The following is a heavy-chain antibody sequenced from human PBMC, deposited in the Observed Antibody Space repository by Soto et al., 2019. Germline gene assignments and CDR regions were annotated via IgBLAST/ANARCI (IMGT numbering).Heavy chain of an antibody. CDR2: IYYSGTT. D-gene: IGHD4-17*01. CDR1: GGSVRSGSYY. J-gene: IGHJ4*02. V-gene: IGHV4-61*01. Sequence: SETLSLTCPVSGGSVRSGSYYWSWIRQPPGKGLEWIGYIYYSGTTNYNPSLKSRVTISVDTSKNQFSLKLSSVTAADTAVYYCARVEDYGDYFDYWGQGTLVTVSS. CDR3: ARVEDYGDYFDY.